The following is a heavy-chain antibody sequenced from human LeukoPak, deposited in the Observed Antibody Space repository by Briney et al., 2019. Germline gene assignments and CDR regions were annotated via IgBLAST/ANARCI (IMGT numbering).Heavy chain of an antibody. V-gene: IGHV4-59*12. CDR2: IYYTGST. CDR1: GGSISSFY. D-gene: IGHD3-10*01. J-gene: IGHJ3*02. Sequence: PSETLSLTCTVSGGSISSFYWSWIRQPPGKGLEWIGYIYYTGSTNYNSSLKSRVTISLDTSRNQFSLKLNSVTAADTAVYYCAKSNGYGLVDIWGQGTMATVSS. CDR3: AKSNGYGLVDI.